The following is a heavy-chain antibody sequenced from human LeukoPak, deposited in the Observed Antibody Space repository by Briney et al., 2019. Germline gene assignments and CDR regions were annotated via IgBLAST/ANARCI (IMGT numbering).Heavy chain of an antibody. Sequence: GGSLRLSCAASGFTFSSYAMSWVRQAPGKGLECVSGISDSGGSTYYADSVKGRFTISRDNSKNTLYLQTNSLRAEDTAVYYCAKSPAVDAAFDIWGQGTMVTVSS. CDR3: AKSPAVDAAFDI. D-gene: IGHD4-23*01. CDR1: GFTFSSYA. V-gene: IGHV3-23*01. CDR2: ISDSGGST. J-gene: IGHJ3*02.